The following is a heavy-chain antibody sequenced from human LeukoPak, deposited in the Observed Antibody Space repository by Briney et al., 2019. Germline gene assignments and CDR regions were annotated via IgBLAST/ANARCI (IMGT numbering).Heavy chain of an antibody. CDR2: IYYSGST. Sequence: PSETLSLTCTVSGGSISSSSYYWGWIRQPPGKGLEWIGSIYYSGSTYYNPSLKSRVTISVDTSKNQFSLKLSSVTAADTAVYYCAREGGLELGYYYYMDVWGKGTTVTVSS. V-gene: IGHV4-39*07. D-gene: IGHD5-24*01. CDR3: AREGGLELGYYYYMDV. CDR1: GGSISSSSYY. J-gene: IGHJ6*03.